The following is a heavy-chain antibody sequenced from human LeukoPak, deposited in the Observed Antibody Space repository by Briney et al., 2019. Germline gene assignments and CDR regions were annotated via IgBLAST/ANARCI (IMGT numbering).Heavy chain of an antibody. CDR3: AAGYSTVTTEASYYMDV. J-gene: IGHJ6*03. CDR1: GFTFTSSA. D-gene: IGHD4-17*01. CDR2: IVVGSGNT. V-gene: IGHV1-58*02. Sequence: SVKVSCKASGFTFTSSAMQWLRQARGQRLEWIGWIVVGSGNTNYAQKFQERVTITRDMSTSTAYMELSSLRSEDTAVYYCAAGYSTVTTEASYYMDVWGKGTTVTVTS.